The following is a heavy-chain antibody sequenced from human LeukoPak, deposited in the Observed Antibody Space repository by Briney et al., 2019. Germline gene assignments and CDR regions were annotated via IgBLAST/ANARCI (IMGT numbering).Heavy chain of an antibody. CDR2: IYYSGST. D-gene: IGHD3-22*01. CDR1: GGSISSYY. Sequence: PSESLSLTCTVSGGSISSYYWSWIRQPPGKGLEWIGYIYYSGSTNYNPSLKSRVTISVDTSKNQFSLKLSSVTAADTAVYYCARDYYDSSGDAFDIWGQGTMVTVSS. CDR3: ARDYYDSSGDAFDI. V-gene: IGHV4-59*01. J-gene: IGHJ3*02.